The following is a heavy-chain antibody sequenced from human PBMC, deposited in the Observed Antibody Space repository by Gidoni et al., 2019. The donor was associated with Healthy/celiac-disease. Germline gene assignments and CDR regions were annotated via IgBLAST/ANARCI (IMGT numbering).Heavy chain of an antibody. CDR3: AAVPPHYYDSSGPYYYYGMDV. D-gene: IGHD3-22*01. Sequence: QMQLVQSGPEVKQPGTSVKVSCKASGFTFTSSAVHWVRQARGQRLEWIGWIVVGSGNTNYAQKFQERVTITRDMSTSTAYMELSSLRSEDTAVYYCAAVPPHYYDSSGPYYYYGMDVWGQGTTVTVSS. CDR2: IVVGSGNT. V-gene: IGHV1-58*01. CDR1: GFTFTSSA. J-gene: IGHJ6*02.